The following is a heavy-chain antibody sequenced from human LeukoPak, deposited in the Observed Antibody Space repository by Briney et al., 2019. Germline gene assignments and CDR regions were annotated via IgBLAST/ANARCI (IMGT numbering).Heavy chain of an antibody. CDR1: GFTVSSNS. V-gene: IGHV3-53*01. Sequence: GGSLRLSCTVSGFTVSSNSMSWVRQAPGKGLEWVSFIYSAGNTHYSDSVKGRFTISIDNSKNTLYLQMNSLRAEDTAVYYCARAHYYYYMDVWGKGTTVTVSS. CDR3: ARAHYYYYMDV. J-gene: IGHJ6*03. CDR2: IYSAGNT.